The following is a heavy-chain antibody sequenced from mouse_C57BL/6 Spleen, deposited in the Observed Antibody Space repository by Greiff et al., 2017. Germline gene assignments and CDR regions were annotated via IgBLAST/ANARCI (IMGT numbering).Heavy chain of an antibody. CDR1: GFSLTSYA. D-gene: IGHD2-5*01. CDR3: ASYSTYAMDY. Sequence: QVQLQQSGPGLVAPSQSLSITCTVSGFSLTSYAISWVRQPPGTGLEWLGVIWTGGGTNYNSALKSRLSISKDNSKSQVFLKMNSLQTDDTARYYCASYSTYAMDYWGQGTSVTVSS. CDR2: IWTGGGT. J-gene: IGHJ4*01. V-gene: IGHV2-9-1*01.